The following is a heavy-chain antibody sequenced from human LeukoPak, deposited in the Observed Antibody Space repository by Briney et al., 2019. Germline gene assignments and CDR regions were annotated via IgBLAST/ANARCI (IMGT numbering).Heavy chain of an antibody. D-gene: IGHD3-22*01. CDR1: GGSISSGSYY. Sequence: PSETLSLTCTVSGGSISSGSYYWSWIRQPAGNGLEWIGRIYTSGSTNYNPSLKSRVTISVDTSKNLFSLKLGSVTAADTAVYYCARDSSADYDSSGYYDYWGQGTLVTVSS. J-gene: IGHJ4*02. V-gene: IGHV4-61*02. CDR2: IYTSGST. CDR3: ARDSSADYDSSGYYDY.